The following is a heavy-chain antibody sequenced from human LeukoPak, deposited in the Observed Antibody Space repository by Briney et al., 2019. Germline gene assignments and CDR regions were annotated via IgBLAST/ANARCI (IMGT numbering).Heavy chain of an antibody. V-gene: IGHV1-2*02. J-gene: IGHJ5*02. CDR1: GYTFTGYY. Sequence: ASVKVSCKASGYTFTGYYMHWVRQTPGQGLEWMGWINPNSGGTNYAQKFQGRVTMTRDTSISTAYMELSRLRSDDTAVYYCARGAPIFPPFDPWGQGTLVTVSS. D-gene: IGHD5-12*01. CDR2: INPNSGGT. CDR3: ARGAPIFPPFDP.